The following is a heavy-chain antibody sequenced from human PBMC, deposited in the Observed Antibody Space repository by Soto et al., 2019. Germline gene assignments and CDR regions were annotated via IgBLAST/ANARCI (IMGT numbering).Heavy chain of an antibody. Sequence: SETLSLTCTVSGGSIIGYYWTCLLQPPWKGLEWIGYIYNIIGSTSYNPSLRSRVTMSIDTSQEQFSLRLSSVTAADTAVYYCARQGDDILTGTYPFYYYGMDVWGQGTTVT. CDR2: IYNIIGST. V-gene: IGHV4-59*08. CDR1: GGSIIGYY. J-gene: IGHJ6*02. CDR3: ARQGDDILTGTYPFYYYGMDV. D-gene: IGHD3-9*01.